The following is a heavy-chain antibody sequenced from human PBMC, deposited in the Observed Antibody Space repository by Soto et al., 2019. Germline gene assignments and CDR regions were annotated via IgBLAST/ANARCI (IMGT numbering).Heavy chain of an antibody. D-gene: IGHD3-10*01. V-gene: IGHV4-30-2*01. CDR2: ISHSGST. Sequence: PSETLSLTCAVSGGSISSGGYSCNWIRQPPGKGLEWLGEISHSGSTNYNPSLTSRVTISVDTSKNQFSLKLSSVAAADTAVYYCARVVTMVRGVIIVPDGMDVWGQGTTVTV. CDR1: GGSISSGGYS. J-gene: IGHJ6*02. CDR3: ARVVTMVRGVIIVPDGMDV.